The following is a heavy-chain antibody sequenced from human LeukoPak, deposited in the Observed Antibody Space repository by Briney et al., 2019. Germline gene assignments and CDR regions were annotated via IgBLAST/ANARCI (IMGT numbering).Heavy chain of an antibody. J-gene: IGHJ4*02. CDR3: AKGGGTGYSSSWFSN. Sequence: GGSLRLSCAASRFTFSSYEMNWVRQAPGKGLEWVSYIDSSGSNIHYADSVKGRFTISRDNAKNSLYLQMNSLRAEDTAVYCCAKGGGTGYSSSWFSNWGQGTLVTVSS. CDR2: IDSSGSNI. V-gene: IGHV3-48*03. CDR1: RFTFSSYE. D-gene: IGHD6-13*01.